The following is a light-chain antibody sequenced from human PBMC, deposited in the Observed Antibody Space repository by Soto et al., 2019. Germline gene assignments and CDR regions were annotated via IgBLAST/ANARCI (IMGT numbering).Light chain of an antibody. J-gene: IGKJ1*01. Sequence: DIQMTQSPASLSASVTDRVTITCRASQDIGTDLGWYQQKPGKAPERLIYEASVLQSGVPSRFSGSGSGTEFILTISSLQPDDFATYHCQHYGGVWTFGQGTKVEIK. CDR1: QDIGTD. CDR2: EAS. V-gene: IGKV1-17*01. CDR3: QHYGGVWT.